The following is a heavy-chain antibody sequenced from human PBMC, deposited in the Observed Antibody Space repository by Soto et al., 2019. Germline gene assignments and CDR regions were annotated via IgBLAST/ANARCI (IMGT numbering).Heavy chain of an antibody. CDR1: GYTFTSYA. CDR2: INAGNGNT. J-gene: IGHJ4*02. Sequence: ASVKVSCKASGYTFTSYAMHWVRQAPGQRLEWMGWINAGNGNTKYSQKFQGRVTITRDTSASTAYMGLSSLRSEDTAVYYCARDLHSSGWDFDYWGQGTLGTVSS. D-gene: IGHD6-19*01. CDR3: ARDLHSSGWDFDY. V-gene: IGHV1-3*01.